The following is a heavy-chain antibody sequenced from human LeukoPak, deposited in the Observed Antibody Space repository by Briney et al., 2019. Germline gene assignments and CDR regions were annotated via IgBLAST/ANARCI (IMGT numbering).Heavy chain of an antibody. V-gene: IGHV3-15*07. D-gene: IGHD5-18*01. CDR3: TTGGYRYGDDY. J-gene: IGHJ4*02. CDR1: WFPFNYRR. CDR2: FKSKTDGGTI. Sequence: GALELSWAGFWFPFNYRRVNWVRQAPGKGLEWVGRFKSKTDGGTIDYAAPVKGRFTISRDDSKNTLYLQMNSLKTEDTAVYYCTTGGYRYGDDYWGQGTLVTVSS.